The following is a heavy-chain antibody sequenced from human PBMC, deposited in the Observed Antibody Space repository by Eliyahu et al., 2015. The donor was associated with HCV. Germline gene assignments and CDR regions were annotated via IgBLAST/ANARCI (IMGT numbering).Heavy chain of an antibody. J-gene: IGHJ4*02. CDR3: ARGQTFGGVFDH. CDR1: XXIVSTNY. CDR2: IYSGGDT. Sequence: EVQLVESGGGLIQPGGXLRXSCAASXXIVSTNYMRWVRQAPGKGLEWVSVIYSGGDTYYADSVKGRFTISRDNSRNTVYLQMNSLRAEDTAVYYCARGQTFGGVFDHWGQGTLVTVSS. V-gene: IGHV3-53*01. D-gene: IGHD3-16*01.